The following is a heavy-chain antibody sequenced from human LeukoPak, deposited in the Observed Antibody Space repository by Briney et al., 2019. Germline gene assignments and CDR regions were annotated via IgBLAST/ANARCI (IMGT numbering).Heavy chain of an antibody. D-gene: IGHD6-13*01. V-gene: IGHV1-2*02. J-gene: IGHJ4*02. Sequence: ASVKVSCKASGYTFTGYYMHWVRQAPGRGLEWMGWINPNSGGTNYAQKFQGRVTMTRDTSISTAYMELSRLRSDDTAVYYCASGSRIAAAGTWRKAAPANWGQGTLVTVSS. CDR2: INPNSGGT. CDR1: GYTFTGYY. CDR3: ASGSRIAAAGTWRKAAPAN.